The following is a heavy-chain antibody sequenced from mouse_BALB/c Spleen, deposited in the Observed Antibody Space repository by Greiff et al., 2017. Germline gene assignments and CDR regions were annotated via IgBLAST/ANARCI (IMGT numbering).Heavy chain of an antibody. CDR1: GYSFTSYW. CDR2: INPSTGYT. Sequence: QVQLQQSGTVLARPGASVKMSCKASGYSFTSYWMHWVKQRPGQGLEWIGYINPSTGYTEYNQKFKDKATLTADKSSSTAYMQLSSLTSEDSAVYYCARAYGYDAMDYWGQGTSVTVSS. CDR3: ARAYGYDAMDY. D-gene: IGHD6-5*01. V-gene: IGHV1-4*01. J-gene: IGHJ4*01.